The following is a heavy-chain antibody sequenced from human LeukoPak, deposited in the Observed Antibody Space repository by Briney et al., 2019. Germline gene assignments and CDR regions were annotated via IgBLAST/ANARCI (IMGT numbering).Heavy chain of an antibody. CDR3: TRTRRRGYSYGPFDY. Sequence: GGSLRLSCTASGFTFGDYAMSWVRQAPGKGLGWVGFIRSKAYGGTTEYAASVKGRFTISRDDSKSIAYLQMNSLKTEDTAVYYCTRTRRRGYSYGPFDYWGQGTLVTVSS. J-gene: IGHJ4*02. CDR2: IRSKAYGGTT. V-gene: IGHV3-49*04. D-gene: IGHD5-18*01. CDR1: GFTFGDYA.